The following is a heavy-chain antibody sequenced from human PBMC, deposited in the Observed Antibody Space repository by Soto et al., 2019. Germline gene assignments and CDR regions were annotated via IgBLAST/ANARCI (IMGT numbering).Heavy chain of an antibody. V-gene: IGHV1-18*01. Sequence: QVQLMQSGAEVKKPGASVKVSCKASGYTFNSYGISWVRQAPGQGLEWMGWISAYNGNTKHAQKLQGRVTMTTDTSTSTAYMELRSLRSDDTAVYYCARSIASAVDFDYWGHGTLVTVSS. CDR3: ARSIASAVDFDY. J-gene: IGHJ4*01. CDR2: ISAYNGNT. D-gene: IGHD6-25*01. CDR1: GYTFNSYG.